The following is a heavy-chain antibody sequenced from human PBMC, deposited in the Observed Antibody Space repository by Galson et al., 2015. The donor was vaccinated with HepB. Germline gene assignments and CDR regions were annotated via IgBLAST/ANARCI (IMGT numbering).Heavy chain of an antibody. CDR1: GYNFTNYA. CDR3: ARVTSTHNFGRSRYSFYYYGMDV. J-gene: IGHJ6*02. D-gene: IGHD1-20*01. V-gene: IGHV7-4-1*02. Sequence: SVKVSCKASGYNFTNYAINWVRQAPGPGLEWMGWINTNTGEPTYAQAFTGRFVFSLDTSVTTAHLQISSLKPEDTAVYYCARVTSTHNFGRSRYSFYYYGMDVWGQGTTVTVPS. CDR2: INTNTGEP.